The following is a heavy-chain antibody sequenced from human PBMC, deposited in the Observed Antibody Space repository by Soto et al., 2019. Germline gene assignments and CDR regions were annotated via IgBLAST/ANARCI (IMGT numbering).Heavy chain of an antibody. CDR1: GDSISSYY. CDR2: IFYSGDT. D-gene: IGHD4-17*01. V-gene: IGHV4-59*08. CDR3: VRHGDSHWSFQY. J-gene: IGHJ4*02. Sequence: QVQLQESDPGLVKPSETLSLTCTISGDSISSYYWGWIRQPPGKGLEWIGYIFYSGDTNYNPSLRSRVTMSLDTPNNQFSLDLKSMTASDTAVYYCVRHGDSHWSFQYWGQGALVTVSS.